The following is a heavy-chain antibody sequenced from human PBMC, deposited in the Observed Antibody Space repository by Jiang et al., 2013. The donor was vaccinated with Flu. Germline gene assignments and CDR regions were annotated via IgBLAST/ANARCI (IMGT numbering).Heavy chain of an antibody. D-gene: IGHD5-18*01. J-gene: IGHJ4*02. Sequence: GAEVKKPGSSVKVSCKASGDSFSSYAINWVRQAPGQGLEWMGRIMPIFGTTNYAQKFQGRVTITADESTTTAYMELYSLISEDTAVYYCARGVGGYSYGYVLYWGQ. CDR2: IMPIFGTT. CDR1: GDSFSSYA. V-gene: IGHV1-69*01. CDR3: ARGVGGYSYGYVLY.